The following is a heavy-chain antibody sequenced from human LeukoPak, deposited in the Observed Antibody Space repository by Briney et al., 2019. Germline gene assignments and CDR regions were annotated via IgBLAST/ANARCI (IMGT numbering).Heavy chain of an antibody. J-gene: IGHJ6*02. CDR2: ISSSSSTI. D-gene: IGHD3-3*01. V-gene: IGHV3-48*01. CDR1: GFTFSSYS. CDR3: ARDGPQYYDFWSGYLWYYGMDV. Sequence: PGGSLRLSCAASGFTFSSYSMNWGRQAPGKGLEWVSYISSSSSTIYYADSVKGRFTISRDNAKNSLYLQMNSLRAEDTAVYYCARDGPQYYDFWSGYLWYYGMDVWGQGTTVTVSS.